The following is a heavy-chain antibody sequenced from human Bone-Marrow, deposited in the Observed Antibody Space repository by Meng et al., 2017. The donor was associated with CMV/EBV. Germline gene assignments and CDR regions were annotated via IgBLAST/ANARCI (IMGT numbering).Heavy chain of an antibody. V-gene: IGHV4-39*07. Sequence: SETLSLTCTVSGGSISSSSYYWGWIRQPPGKGLEWIGSIYYSGSTYYNPSLKSRVTISVDTSKNQFSLKLSSVTAADTAVYYCASRLVGATSRVFDYWGHGTTVTVSS. CDR3: ASRLVGATSRVFDY. CDR2: IYYSGST. CDR1: GGSISSSSYY. J-gene: IGHJ4*03. D-gene: IGHD1-26*01.